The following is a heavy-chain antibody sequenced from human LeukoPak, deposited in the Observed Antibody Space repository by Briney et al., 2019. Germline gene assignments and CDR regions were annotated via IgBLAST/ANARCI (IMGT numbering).Heavy chain of an antibody. V-gene: IGHV4-59*12. CDR1: GGSISSYY. Sequence: SETLSLTCTVSGGSISSYYWSWIRQPPGKGLEWIGYIYYSGSTYYNPSLKSRVTISVDTSKNQFSLKLSSVTAADTAVYYCARERDLRDMAYLDYWGQGTLVTVSS. D-gene: IGHD5-24*01. J-gene: IGHJ4*02. CDR3: ARERDLRDMAYLDY. CDR2: IYYSGST.